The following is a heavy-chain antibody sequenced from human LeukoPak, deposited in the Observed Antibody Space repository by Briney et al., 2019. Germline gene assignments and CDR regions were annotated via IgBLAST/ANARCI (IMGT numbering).Heavy chain of an antibody. D-gene: IGHD3-3*01. CDR3: ARDPGYDFWSGYQYYFDY. V-gene: IGHV1-18*01. J-gene: IGHJ4*02. Sequence: ASVKVSCKASGYTFTSYGISWVRQAPGQGLEWMGRISAYNGNTNYAQKLQGRVTMTTDTSTSTAYMELRSLRSDDTAVYYCARDPGYDFWSGYQYYFDYWGQGTLVTVSS. CDR1: GYTFTSYG. CDR2: ISAYNGNT.